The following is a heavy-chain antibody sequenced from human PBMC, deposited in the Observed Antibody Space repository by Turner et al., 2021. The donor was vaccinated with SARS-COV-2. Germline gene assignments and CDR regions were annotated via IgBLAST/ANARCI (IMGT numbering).Heavy chain of an antibody. CDR1: GYPFTSYD. CDR3: ARGGYCSSTSCSPYWYFDL. V-gene: IGHV1-8*03. D-gene: IGHD2-2*01. Sequence: VQLVQSGAEVKKPGASVKVSCKASGYPFTSYDINWVRQATGQGLELMGWMNPDSGNTAYAQKFQGRVTITRNTSISTAYMELSSLRSEDTAVYYCARGGYCSSTSCSPYWYFDLWGRGTLVTVSS. CDR2: MNPDSGNT. J-gene: IGHJ2*01.